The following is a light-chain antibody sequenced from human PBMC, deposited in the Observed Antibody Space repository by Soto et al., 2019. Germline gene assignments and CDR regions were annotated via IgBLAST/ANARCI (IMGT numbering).Light chain of an antibody. Sequence: QSALTQPASVSGSPGQSITISCTGTSSDVGRYNLVSWYQPHPGKAPKLLIYEGRKRPSGVSNRFSGSKSGNTASLTISGLQAEDEAEYYCCAYAGSLAVFGGGTQLT. CDR1: SSDVGRYNL. CDR3: CAYAGSLAV. J-gene: IGLJ7*01. CDR2: EGR. V-gene: IGLV2-23*01.